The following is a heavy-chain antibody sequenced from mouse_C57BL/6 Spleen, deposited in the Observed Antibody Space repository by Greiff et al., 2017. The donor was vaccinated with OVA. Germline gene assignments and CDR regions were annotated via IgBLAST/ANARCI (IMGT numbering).Heavy chain of an antibody. CDR2: IDPEDGET. V-gene: IGHV14-2*01. CDR1: GFNIKDYY. J-gene: IGHJ1*03. CDR3: EITTVVAYWYFDV. Sequence: DVQLQESGAELVKPGASVKLSCTASGFNIKDYYMHWVKQRTEQGLEWIGRIDPEDGETKYAPKFQGKATITADTSSNTAYLQLSSLTSEDTAVYYCEITTVVAYWYFDVWGTGTTVTVSS. D-gene: IGHD1-1*01.